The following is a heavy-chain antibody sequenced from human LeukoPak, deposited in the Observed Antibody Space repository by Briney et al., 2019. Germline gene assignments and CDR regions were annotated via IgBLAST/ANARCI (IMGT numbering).Heavy chain of an antibody. D-gene: IGHD6-13*01. J-gene: IGHJ5*02. V-gene: IGHV1-69*04. Sequence: GASVKVSCKASGGTFSSYAISWVRQAPGQGLEWMGRIIPIFGIANYAQKFQGRDTITADKSTSTAYMELSSLRSEDTAVYYCARGSGIAAAGTTDEDWFDPWGQGTLVTVSS. CDR1: GGTFSSYA. CDR2: IIPIFGIA. CDR3: ARGSGIAAAGTTDEDWFDP.